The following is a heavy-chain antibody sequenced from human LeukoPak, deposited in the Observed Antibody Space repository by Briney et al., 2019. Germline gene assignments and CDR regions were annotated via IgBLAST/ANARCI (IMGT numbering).Heavy chain of an antibody. V-gene: IGHV4-34*01. D-gene: IGHD2-15*01. J-gene: IGHJ3*02. CDR3: AREPDIVVVVAATRFAFDI. CDR1: GGSFSGYY. Sequence: SETLSLTCAVYGGSFSGYYWSWIRQPPGKGLEWIGEINHSGSTNYNPSLKSRVTISVDTSKNQSSLKLSSVTAADTAVYYCAREPDIVVVVAATRFAFDIWGQGTVVTVSS. CDR2: INHSGST.